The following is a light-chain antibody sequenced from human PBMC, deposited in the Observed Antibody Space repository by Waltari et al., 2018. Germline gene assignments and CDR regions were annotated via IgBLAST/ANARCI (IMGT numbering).Light chain of an antibody. CDR1: QSVLYRSNSQNY. CDR2: RAS. V-gene: IGKV4-1*01. J-gene: IGKJ1*01. Sequence: DIVMTQSPDSLAVSLGERATINCKSSQSVLYRSNSQNYLAWYQQKPGQPPKLLIYRASTRESGVPDRFSGSESGTDFTLTISSLQAEDVAVYYCQQYYSTPWTFGQGTKVEIK. CDR3: QQYYSTPWT.